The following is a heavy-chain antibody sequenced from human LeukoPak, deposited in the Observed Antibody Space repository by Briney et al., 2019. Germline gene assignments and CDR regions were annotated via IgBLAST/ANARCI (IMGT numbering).Heavy chain of an antibody. D-gene: IGHD1-26*01. CDR2: INPSGSST. J-gene: IGHJ5*02. Sequence: ASVKVSCKASGYSFTSYYMHWVRQAPGQGLEWMGLINPSGSSTTYAQRFQGRITMTRDISTSTDYMELTSLTSDDTAMYYCARDNSVGETAWWFDPWGQGTLVTVSS. V-gene: IGHV1-46*01. CDR3: ARDNSVGETAWWFDP. CDR1: GYSFTSYY.